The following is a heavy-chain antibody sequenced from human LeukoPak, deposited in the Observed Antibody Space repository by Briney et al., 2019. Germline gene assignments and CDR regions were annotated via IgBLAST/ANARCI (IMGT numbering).Heavy chain of an antibody. J-gene: IGHJ6*03. CDR3: ATLGYCSSTSCYNYYYYYMDV. CDR1: GGTFSSYA. CDR2: IIPIFGTA. Sequence: SVKVSCKASGGTFSSYAISWVRQAAGQGLEWMGGIIPIFGTANYAQKFQGRVTITTDESTSTAYMELSSLRSEDTAVYYCATLGYCSSTSCYNYYYYYMDVWGKGTTVTVSS. D-gene: IGHD2-2*02. V-gene: IGHV1-69*05.